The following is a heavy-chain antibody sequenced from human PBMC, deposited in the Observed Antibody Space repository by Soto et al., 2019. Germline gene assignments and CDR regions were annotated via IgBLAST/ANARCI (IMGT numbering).Heavy chain of an antibody. J-gene: IGHJ4*02. CDR1: GYTFRNYW. V-gene: IGHV5-51*01. CDR3: ARALSNGWYQHFDY. Sequence: PGESLKISCKGSGYTFRNYWIGWVRQMPGKGLEWMGIIYPGDSDTRYSPSFQGQVTISADKSISTAYLQWSSLQASDTAMYCCARALSNGWYQHFDYWGQGTLVTAPQ. CDR2: IYPGDSDT. D-gene: IGHD6-19*01.